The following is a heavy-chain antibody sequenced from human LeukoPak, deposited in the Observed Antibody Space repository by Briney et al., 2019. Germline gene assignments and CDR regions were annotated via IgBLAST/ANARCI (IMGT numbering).Heavy chain of an antibody. J-gene: IGHJ4*02. CDR1: GGSISSYY. V-gene: IGHV4-59*01. CDR2: IHYSGST. CDR3: ARARYHTEMTYFRTVYYFDY. Sequence: SETLSLTCTVSGGSISSYYWSWIRQPPGKGLEWIGYIHYSGSTNYNPSLRSRVTISVDTSKNQFSLKLSSVTAADTAVYYCARARYHTEMTYFRTVYYFDYWGQGTLVTVSS. D-gene: IGHD3/OR15-3a*01.